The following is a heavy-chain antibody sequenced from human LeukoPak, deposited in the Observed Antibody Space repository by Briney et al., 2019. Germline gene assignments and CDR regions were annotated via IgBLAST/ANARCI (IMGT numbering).Heavy chain of an antibody. CDR3: ATAYNIVVVPATTYYYYYYMDV. CDR2: IIPIFGTA. J-gene: IGHJ6*03. V-gene: IGHV1-69*13. Sequence: SVKVSCKASGGTFSSYAISWVRQAPGQGLEWMGGIIPIFGTANYAQKFQGRATITADESTSTAYMELSSLRSEDTAVYYCATAYNIVVVPATTYYYYYYMDVWGKGTTVTVSS. D-gene: IGHD2-2*01. CDR1: GGTFSSYA.